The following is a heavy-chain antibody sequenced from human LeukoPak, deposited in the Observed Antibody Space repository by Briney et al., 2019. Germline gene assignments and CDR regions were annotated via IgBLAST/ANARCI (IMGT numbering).Heavy chain of an antibody. CDR3: ARDRAYPGYSNGYLSQ. V-gene: IGHV1-2*02. CDR1: GYIFTDYY. D-gene: IGHD3-22*01. Sequence: ASVKVSCKASGYIFTDYYIHWVRQALGQGLEWMGWINPNNGGTNYAERFQGRVTMTRDTSIITAYMELSRLRSDDTAVYYCARDRAYPGYSNGYLSQWGQGTLVTVSS. CDR2: INPNNGGT. J-gene: IGHJ4*02.